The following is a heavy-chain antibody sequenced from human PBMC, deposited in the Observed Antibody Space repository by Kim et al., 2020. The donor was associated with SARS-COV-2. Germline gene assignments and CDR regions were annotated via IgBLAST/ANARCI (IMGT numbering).Heavy chain of an antibody. D-gene: IGHD3-9*01. Sequence: SETLSRTCTVSGGSISSYYWSWIRQPPGKGLEWIGYIYYSGSTNYNPSLKSRVTISVDTSKNQFSLKLSSVTAADTAVYYCARGTLTGYYSYYFDYWGQGTLVTVSS. CDR2: IYYSGST. CDR3: ARGTLTGYYSYYFDY. J-gene: IGHJ4*02. V-gene: IGHV4-59*01. CDR1: GGSISSYY.